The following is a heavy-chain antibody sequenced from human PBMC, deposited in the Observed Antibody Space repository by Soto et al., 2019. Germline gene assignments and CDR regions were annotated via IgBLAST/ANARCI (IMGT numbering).Heavy chain of an antibody. CDR2: ISYDGSNK. Sequence: SLRLSCAASGFTFSSYGMHWVRQAPGKGLEWVAVISYDGSNKYYADSVKGRFTISRDNSKNTLYLQMNSLRAEDTAVYYCAKIPRGYYDSSGLPEFDYWGQGTLVTVSS. D-gene: IGHD3-22*01. J-gene: IGHJ4*02. CDR3: AKIPRGYYDSSGLPEFDY. CDR1: GFTFSSYG. V-gene: IGHV3-30*18.